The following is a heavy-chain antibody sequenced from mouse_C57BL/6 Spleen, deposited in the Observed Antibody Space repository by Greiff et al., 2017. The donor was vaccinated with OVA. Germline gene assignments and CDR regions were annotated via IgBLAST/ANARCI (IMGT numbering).Heavy chain of an antibody. Sequence: VHLVESGAELARPGASVKLSCKASGYTFTSYGISWVKQRTGQGLEWIGEIYPRSGNTYYNEKFKGKATLTADKSSSTAYMELRSLTSEDSAVYVCAKPYYGNSSYFDYWGQGTTRTVSS. CDR3: AKPYYGNSSYFDY. D-gene: IGHD2-10*01. J-gene: IGHJ2*01. V-gene: IGHV1-81*01. CDR1: GYTFTSYG. CDR2: IYPRSGNT.